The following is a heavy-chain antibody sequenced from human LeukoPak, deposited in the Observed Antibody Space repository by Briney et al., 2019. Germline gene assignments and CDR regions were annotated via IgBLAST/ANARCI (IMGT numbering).Heavy chain of an antibody. CDR3: ARSRITTEADY. V-gene: IGHV4-38-2*01. CDR2: IYHSGST. CDR1: GYSISSGYY. Sequence: PSETLSLTCAVSGYSISSGYYWGWIRQPPGQGLEWIGSIYHSGSTYYNPSLKSRVTISVDTSKNQFSLKLSSVTAADTAVYYCARSRITTEADYWGQGTLVTVSS. D-gene: IGHD4-11*01. J-gene: IGHJ4*02.